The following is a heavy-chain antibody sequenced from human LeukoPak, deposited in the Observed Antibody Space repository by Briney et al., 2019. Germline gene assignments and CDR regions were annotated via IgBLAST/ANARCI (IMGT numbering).Heavy chain of an antibody. CDR1: GYSFSTYW. CDR2: IYPGDSDT. CDR3: ARRGYCGGDCYSDY. V-gene: IGHV5-51*01. J-gene: IGHJ4*02. Sequence: GESLKISFKGSGYSFSTYWIGWVRPMPGKGLEWMGIIYPGDSDTRYSPSFQGQVTISADQSISTAFLQWSSLKASDTAMYYCARRGYCGGDCYSDYWGQGTLVTVSS. D-gene: IGHD2-21*01.